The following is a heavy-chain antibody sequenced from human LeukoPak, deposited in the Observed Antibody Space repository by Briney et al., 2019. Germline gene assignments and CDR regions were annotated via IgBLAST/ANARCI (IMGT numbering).Heavy chain of an antibody. CDR2: IYYSGTT. J-gene: IGHJ6*02. CDR1: GGSISSYY. V-gene: IGHV4-59*01. D-gene: IGHD4-11*01. CDR3: ARDPTVTTLYYYYGMDV. Sequence: PSETLSLTCTVSGGSISSYYWSWIRQPPGKGLEWIGYIYYSGTTNYNPSLKSRVTISVDTSKNQFSLKLSSVTAADTAVYYCARDPTVTTLYYYYGMDVWGQGTTVTVSS.